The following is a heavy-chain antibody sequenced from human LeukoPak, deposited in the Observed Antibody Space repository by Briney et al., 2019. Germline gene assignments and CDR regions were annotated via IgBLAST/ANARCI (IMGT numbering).Heavy chain of an antibody. V-gene: IGHV3-20*04. CDR2: INWNGGST. CDR3: AKCDFWSANDFFDI. J-gene: IGHJ3*02. Sequence: PGGSLRLSCAASGFTFDDYGMSWVRQAPGKGLEWVSGINWNGGSTGYADSVKGRFTISRDNAKNSLYLQMNSLRAEDTALYYCAKCDFWSANDFFDIWGQGAMVTVSS. D-gene: IGHD3-3*01. CDR1: GFTFDDYG.